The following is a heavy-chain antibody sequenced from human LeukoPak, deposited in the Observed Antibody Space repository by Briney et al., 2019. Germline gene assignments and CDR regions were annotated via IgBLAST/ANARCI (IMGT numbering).Heavy chain of an antibody. V-gene: IGHV3-23*01. CDR1: GFTFSSYA. Sequence: GGSLRLSCAASGFTFSSYAMSWVRQAPGKGLEWVSAISGSGGSPYYADSVKGRFTTSRDNSKNTLYLQMNSLRAEDTAVYYCAKDLGRIQTYGMDVWGQGTTVTVSS. CDR3: AKDLGRIQTYGMDV. J-gene: IGHJ6*02. CDR2: ISGSGGSP.